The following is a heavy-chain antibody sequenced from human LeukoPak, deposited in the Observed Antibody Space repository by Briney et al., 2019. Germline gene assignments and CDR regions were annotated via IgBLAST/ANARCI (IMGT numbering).Heavy chain of an antibody. CDR3: ARGPILGYCSGGSCYSYYYGMDV. Sequence: SETLSLTCAVYGGSFSGYYWSWIRQPPGKGLEWIGEINHSGSTNYNPSLKSRVTISVDTSKNQFSLKLSTVTAADTAVYYCARGPILGYCSGGSCYSYYYGMDVWGQGTTVTVSS. J-gene: IGHJ6*02. CDR1: GGSFSGYY. V-gene: IGHV4-34*01. D-gene: IGHD2-15*01. CDR2: INHSGST.